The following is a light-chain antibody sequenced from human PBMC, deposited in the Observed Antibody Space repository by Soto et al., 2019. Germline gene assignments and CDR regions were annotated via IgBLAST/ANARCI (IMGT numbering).Light chain of an antibody. J-gene: IGKJ5*01. V-gene: IGKV1-39*01. CDR2: DAS. CDR1: QSISTY. CDR3: QQSYSNPIT. Sequence: DIQMTQSPSSLSASVGNRVTITCLAIQSISTYLNWYQKKPGKAPNLLIYDASRLQSGVPSRFSGSGGGTDFTLTISSLQPEDFEPYYCQQSYSNPITFGQGTRLEIK.